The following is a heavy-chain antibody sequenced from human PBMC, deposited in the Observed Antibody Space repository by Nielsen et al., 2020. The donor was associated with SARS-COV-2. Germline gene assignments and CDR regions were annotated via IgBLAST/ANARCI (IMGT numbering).Heavy chain of an antibody. CDR2: IKPDGSEK. Sequence: GGSLRLSCAASGFTFSSYSMNWVRQAPGKGLEWVANIKPDGSEKFYVDSVKGRFTISRDNAKNSLYLQMSSLRAEDTAVYYCARGEQLFDWGQGTLVTVSS. J-gene: IGHJ4*02. V-gene: IGHV3-7*03. CDR1: GFTFSSYS. D-gene: IGHD6-6*01. CDR3: ARGEQLFD.